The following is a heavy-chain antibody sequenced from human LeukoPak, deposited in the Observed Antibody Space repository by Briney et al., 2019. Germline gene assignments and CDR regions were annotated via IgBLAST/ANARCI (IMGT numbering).Heavy chain of an antibody. V-gene: IGHV3-21*01. CDR1: GFTFSSYS. Sequence: GGSLRLSCAASGFTFSSYSMNWVRQDPGKGLEWVSSISSSSSYIYYADSVKGRFTISRDNAKNSLYLQMNRLRAEDTAVYYCATTLGDCSGGSCFDYWGQGTLVTVSS. J-gene: IGHJ4*02. CDR2: ISSSSSYI. D-gene: IGHD2-15*01. CDR3: ATTLGDCSGGSCFDY.